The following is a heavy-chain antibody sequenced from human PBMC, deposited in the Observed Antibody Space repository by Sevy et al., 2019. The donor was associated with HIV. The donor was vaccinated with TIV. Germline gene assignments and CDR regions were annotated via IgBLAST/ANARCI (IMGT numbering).Heavy chain of an antibody. CDR3: AREAVVGGSYRA. V-gene: IGHV3-48*02. Sequence: GGSLRLSCAASGFTFSSYSMNWVRQAPGKGLEWVSYIISSSSTIYYSDSVKGRFTISRDNAKNSLYLQMNSLRDEDTAVYYCAREAVVGGSYRAWGQGTLVTVSS. CDR1: GFTFSSYS. CDR2: IISSSSTI. J-gene: IGHJ5*02. D-gene: IGHD3-16*02.